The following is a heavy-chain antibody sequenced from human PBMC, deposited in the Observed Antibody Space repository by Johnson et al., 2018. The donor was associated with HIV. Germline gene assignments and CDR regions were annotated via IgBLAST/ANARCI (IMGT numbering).Heavy chain of an antibody. CDR2: ISYDGSNK. CDR1: GFTFSSYA. V-gene: IGHV3-30*04. J-gene: IGHJ3*01. Sequence: QVQVVESGGGLVKPGGSLRLSCAASGFTFSSYAMHWVRQAPGKGLEWVAVISYDGSNKYYADSVKGRFTISRDNSENKLYLQMKSLIAEDTAVYYCARGLWLTPDVFDVWGQGTMVTVSS. D-gene: IGHD6-19*01. CDR3: ARGLWLTPDVFDV.